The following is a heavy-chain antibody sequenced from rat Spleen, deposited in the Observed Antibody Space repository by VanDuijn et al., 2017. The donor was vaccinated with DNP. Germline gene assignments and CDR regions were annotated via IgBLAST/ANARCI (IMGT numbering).Heavy chain of an antibody. Sequence: EVQLVESGGGLVQPGRSLKLSCAASGFTFSDYYMAWVRQAPTKGLELVAYITYDGGSTYYGDSVKGRFTISRDNAKSTLYLQINSLRSEDMATYYCARHVLPLRVWDYWGQGVMVTVSS. CDR2: ITYDGGST. J-gene: IGHJ2*01. CDR3: ARHVLPLRVWDY. CDR1: GFTFSDYY. V-gene: IGHV5-22*01. D-gene: IGHD1-4*01.